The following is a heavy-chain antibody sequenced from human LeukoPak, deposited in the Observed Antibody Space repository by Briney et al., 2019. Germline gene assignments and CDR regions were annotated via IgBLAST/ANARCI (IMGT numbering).Heavy chain of an antibody. CDR1: VYTFTGYY. CDR3: DRVGYCCSTSWSSPKLDAFDI. J-gene: IGHJ3*02. V-gene: IGHV1-2*04. D-gene: IGHD2-2*01. Sequence: ASVKVSLKSSVYTFTGYYMHWMRQPPAQGLEWMGLINPNSGGTNYAHKFQDWLTITRDTSISTDYMEPSRPRPDDTAVYYCDRVGYCCSTSWSSPKLDAFDIWGQGTMVTVSS. CDR2: INPNSGGT.